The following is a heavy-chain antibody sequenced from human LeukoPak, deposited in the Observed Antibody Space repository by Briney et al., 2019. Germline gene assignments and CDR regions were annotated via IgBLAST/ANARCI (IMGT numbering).Heavy chain of an antibody. CDR3: AKWPEGAMDYFDY. J-gene: IGHJ4*02. CDR1: GFSFSSYA. CDR2: ISGDGTRT. V-gene: IGHV3-23*01. D-gene: IGHD3-16*01. Sequence: GGSLRLSCAASGFSFSSYAMTWARQAPVKGLEWVSAISGDGTRTYYADSVRGRFTISRDNSKNTLYLEMSSLRVEDTAIYYCAKWPEGAMDYFDYWGQGTLVTVSS.